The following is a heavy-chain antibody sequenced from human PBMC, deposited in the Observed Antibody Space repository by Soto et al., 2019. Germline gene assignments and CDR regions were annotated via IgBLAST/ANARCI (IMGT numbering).Heavy chain of an antibody. CDR1: GYTFPGNY. V-gene: IGHV1-2*02. D-gene: IGHD2-2*01. CDR3: ARGYCSSSGCSHYFDY. Sequence: ASVKVYCKASGYTFPGNYMHWVRQAPGQGLEWMALINPTSGGTNYAQKFQGRVTMTWDTSISTAYMELSRLRSDDTAIYYCARGYCSSSGCSHYFDYWGQGTLVTVSS. CDR2: INPTSGGT. J-gene: IGHJ4*02.